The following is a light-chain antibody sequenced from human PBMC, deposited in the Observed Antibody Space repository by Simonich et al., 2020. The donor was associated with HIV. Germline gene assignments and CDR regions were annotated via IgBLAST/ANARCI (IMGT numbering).Light chain of an antibody. Sequence: ELVMTQSPATLSVSPGERATLSCRASQSVSSNLAWYQQNPGQAPRLLSYGASTRATGIPARFSGSGSGTEFTLTISSLQSEDFAVYYCQQYNNWPPVTFGQGTKLEIK. V-gene: IGKV3-15*01. CDR1: QSVSSN. J-gene: IGKJ2*01. CDR3: QQYNNWPPVT. CDR2: GAS.